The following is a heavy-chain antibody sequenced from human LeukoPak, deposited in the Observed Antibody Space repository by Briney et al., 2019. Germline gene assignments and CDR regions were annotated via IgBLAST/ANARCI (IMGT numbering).Heavy chain of an antibody. CDR1: GGSISNYY. CDR2: ILSSGST. J-gene: IGHJ5*02. Sequence: SETLSLTCTVSGGSISNYYWNWIRQSPGKGLEWIGYILSSGSTHHNPSLTSRISLSVDTSKNQFSLKLSSVTAADTAVYYCARRVISEFSIDRGNWLDPWGQGTLVTVSS. D-gene: IGHD3-3*02. V-gene: IGHV4-4*09. CDR3: ARRVISEFSIDRGNWLDP.